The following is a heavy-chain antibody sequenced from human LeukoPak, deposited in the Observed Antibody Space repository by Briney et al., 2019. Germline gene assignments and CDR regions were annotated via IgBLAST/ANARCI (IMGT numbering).Heavy chain of an antibody. CDR1: GFTFSDYY. V-gene: IGHV3-11*04. CDR3: ARGINGTFYT. Sequence: PGGSLRLSCAASGFTFSDYYMSWIRQAPGKGLEWVSYISSSGSTIYYAASAKGRITISRNNAKNSLYLQMNSLRADDAAVYYCARGINGTFYTWGQGDLWTVS. J-gene: IGHJ5*02. D-gene: IGHD2-8*01. CDR2: ISSSGSTI.